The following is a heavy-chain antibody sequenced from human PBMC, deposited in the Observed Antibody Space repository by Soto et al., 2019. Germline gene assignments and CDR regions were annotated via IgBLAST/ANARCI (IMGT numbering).Heavy chain of an antibody. CDR1: GDSISSADYY. J-gene: IGHJ4*02. Sequence: SETLSLTCTVSGDSISSADYYWSWIRQPPGKGLEWIGYIYYSGSTNYIPSLKSRLTISLDTSKTQFSLKLNSVTAADTAVYYCARVNRGKYAAFDNWGQGTLVTVSS. V-gene: IGHV4-30-4*01. CDR3: ARVNRGKYAAFDN. D-gene: IGHD1-26*01. CDR2: IYYSGST.